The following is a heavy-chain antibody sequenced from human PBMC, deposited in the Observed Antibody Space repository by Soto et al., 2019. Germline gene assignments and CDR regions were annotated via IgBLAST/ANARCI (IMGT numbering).Heavy chain of an antibody. Sequence: QVQLVQSGAEVKKPGSSVKVSCKASGGTFSSYTISWVRQAPGQGLEWMGRIIPILGIANYAQKFQGRVTITADKSTSTAYMELSSLRSEDTAVYYCAREGGSHPVDGNHDYWGQGTLVTVSS. CDR2: IIPILGIA. J-gene: IGHJ4*02. V-gene: IGHV1-69*08. CDR3: AREGGSHPVDGNHDY. D-gene: IGHD1-26*01. CDR1: GGTFSSYT.